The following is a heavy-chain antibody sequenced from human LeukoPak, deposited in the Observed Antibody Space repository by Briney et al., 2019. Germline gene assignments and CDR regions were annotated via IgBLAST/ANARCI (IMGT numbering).Heavy chain of an antibody. CDR1: GFTFSSYA. J-gene: IGHJ4*02. Sequence: GGSLRLSCAASGFTFSSYAMSWVRQAPGKGLEWVSAISGSGGSTYYADSVKGRFTISRDNSKNTPYLQMNSLRAEDTAVYYCANPSGSYYPFDYWGQGTLVTVSS. D-gene: IGHD1-26*01. CDR3: ANPSGSYYPFDY. V-gene: IGHV3-23*01. CDR2: ISGSGGST.